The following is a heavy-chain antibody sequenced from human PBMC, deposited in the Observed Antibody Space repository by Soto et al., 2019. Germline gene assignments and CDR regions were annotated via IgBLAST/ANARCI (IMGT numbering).Heavy chain of an antibody. CDR2: ISYDGSNK. J-gene: IGHJ4*02. V-gene: IGHV3-30-3*01. Sequence: PGGSLRLSCAASGFTFSSYAMHWVRQAPGRGLEWVAVISYDGSNKYYADSVKGRFTISRDNSKNTLYLQMNSLRAEDTAVYYCARDARPDYYDSSGYYYGVFWGQGTLVTVSS. CDR3: ARDARPDYYDSSGYYYGVF. D-gene: IGHD3-22*01. CDR1: GFTFSSYA.